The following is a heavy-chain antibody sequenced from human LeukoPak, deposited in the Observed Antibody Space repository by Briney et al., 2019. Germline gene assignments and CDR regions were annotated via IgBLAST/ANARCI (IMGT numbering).Heavy chain of an antibody. Sequence: GGSLRLSCAASGFTFSNYWMNWVRQAPGKGPEWVANIKEDGSEIYYVDSVKGRFTISRDNAKNSLYLQMNSLRAEDTAVYYCARDTRTKYYYGMDVWGQGTTVTVSS. D-gene: IGHD1-14*01. J-gene: IGHJ6*02. V-gene: IGHV3-7*03. CDR1: GFTFSNYW. CDR3: ARDTRTKYYYGMDV. CDR2: IKEDGSEI.